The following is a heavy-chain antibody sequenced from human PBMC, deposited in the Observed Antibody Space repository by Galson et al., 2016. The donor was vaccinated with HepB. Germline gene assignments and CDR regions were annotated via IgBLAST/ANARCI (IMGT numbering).Heavy chain of an antibody. V-gene: IGHV4-34*01. CDR1: NGSFNDHY. Sequence: SETLSLTCGVYNGSFNDHYWSWIRQPPGRGLEWIGEINYAGNTKYNPSLKSRVTLSVDTSKKQFSLKLNSMTAADTAVYYCARGVTGTPYFDFWGQGALVTVSS. D-gene: IGHD1-14*01. CDR3: ARGVTGTPYFDF. CDR2: INYAGNT. J-gene: IGHJ4*02.